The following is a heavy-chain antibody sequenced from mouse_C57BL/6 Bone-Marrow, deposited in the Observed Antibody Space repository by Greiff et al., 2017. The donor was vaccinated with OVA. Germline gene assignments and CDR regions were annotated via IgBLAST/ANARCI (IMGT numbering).Heavy chain of an antibody. J-gene: IGHJ1*03. Sequence: QVQLQQPGAELVRPGSSVKLSCKASGYTFTSYWMQWVKQRPIQGLEWIGNIDPSDSETHYNQKFKDKATLTVDKSSSTAYMQLSSLTSEDSAVDYCARARYYYGSSHVWGTGTTVTVSS. CDR1: GYTFTSYW. CDR3: ARARYYYGSSHV. V-gene: IGHV1-52*01. CDR2: IDPSDSET. D-gene: IGHD1-1*01.